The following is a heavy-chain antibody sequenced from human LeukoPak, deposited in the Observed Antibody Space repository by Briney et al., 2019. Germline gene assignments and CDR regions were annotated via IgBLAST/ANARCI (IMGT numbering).Heavy chain of an antibody. V-gene: IGHV3-30-3*01. D-gene: IGHD3-22*01. CDR2: ISYEGSNK. CDR3: AREGVGGGDYYDSSGPRSFGY. J-gene: IGHJ4*02. CDR1: GFTFSSYA. Sequence: GGSLRLSCAASGFTFSSYAMHWVRQAPGKGLEWVAVISYEGSNKYYADSVKGRFTISRDNSKNTLYLQMNSLRAEATAVYYCAREGVGGGDYYDSSGPRSFGYWGQGTLVTVSS.